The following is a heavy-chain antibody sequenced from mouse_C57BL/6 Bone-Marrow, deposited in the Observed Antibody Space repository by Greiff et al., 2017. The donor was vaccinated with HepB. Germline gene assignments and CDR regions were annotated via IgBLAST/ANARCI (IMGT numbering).Heavy chain of an antibody. CDR1: GFSLTSYG. CDR2: IWSGGST. J-gene: IGHJ1*03. D-gene: IGHD1-1*01. CDR3: ARKDHYGSSYEWYFDV. Sequence: VKLVESGPGLVQPSQSLSITCTVSGFSLTSYGVHWVRQSPGKGLEWLGVIWSGGSTDYNAAFISRLSISKDNSKSQVFFKMNSLQADDTAIYYCARKDHYGSSYEWYFDVWGTGTTVTVSS. V-gene: IGHV2-2*01.